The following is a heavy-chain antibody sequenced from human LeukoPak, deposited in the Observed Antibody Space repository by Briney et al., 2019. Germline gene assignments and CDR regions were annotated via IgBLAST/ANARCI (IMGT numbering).Heavy chain of an antibody. CDR1: GVTTNY. Sequence: GGSLRLSCAASGVTTNYFTWVRQAPGQGLGWVSVIYNCGTTYYADSVKGRFTISTHNSKSTLFVYLQMNSLRTDDTAVYYCAGGGEAARSLHYWGQGTLVTVSP. CDR3: AGGGEAARSLHY. D-gene: IGHD6-6*01. J-gene: IGHJ4*02. V-gene: IGHV3-66*03. CDR2: IYNCGTT.